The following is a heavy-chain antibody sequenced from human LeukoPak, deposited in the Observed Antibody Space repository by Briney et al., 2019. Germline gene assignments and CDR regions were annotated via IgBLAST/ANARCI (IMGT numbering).Heavy chain of an antibody. CDR2: IYYSGST. J-gene: IGHJ6*03. V-gene: IGHV4-39*02. CDR3: ARDGFVVPAAEYYYYMDV. Sequence: YPSETLSLTCTVSGGSISSSSYYWGWIRQPPGKGLEWIGSIYYSGSTYYNPSLKSRVTISVDTSKNQFSLKLSSVTAADTAVYYCARDGFVVPAAEYYYYMDVWGKGTTVTVS. CDR1: GGSISSSSYY. D-gene: IGHD2-2*01.